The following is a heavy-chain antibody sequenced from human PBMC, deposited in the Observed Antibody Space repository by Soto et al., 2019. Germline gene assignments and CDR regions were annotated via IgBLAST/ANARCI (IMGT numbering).Heavy chain of an antibody. J-gene: IGHJ4*02. Sequence: GGSLRLSCAASGFTFSSYGMHWVRQAPGKGLEWVSYISSSGSTIYYADSVKGRFTISRDNAKNSLYLQMNNLRAEDTAVYYCARLSPPSDYWGQGTLVTVSS. CDR1: GFTFSSYG. CDR2: ISSSGSTI. CDR3: ARLSPPSDY. V-gene: IGHV3-48*04.